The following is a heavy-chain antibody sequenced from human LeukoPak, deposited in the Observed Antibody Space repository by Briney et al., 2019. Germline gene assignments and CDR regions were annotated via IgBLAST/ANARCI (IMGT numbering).Heavy chain of an antibody. V-gene: IGHV3-48*01. Sequence: GGSLRLSCAASGFTFSSYSMNWVRQAPGKGLEGVSYISSSSSTIYYADSVKGRFTISRDNSKNTLYLQMNSLRAEDTAVYYCAKDLRVAVAAAGLDYWGQGTLVTVSS. D-gene: IGHD6-13*01. CDR2: ISSSSSTI. CDR3: AKDLRVAVAAAGLDY. CDR1: GFTFSSYS. J-gene: IGHJ4*02.